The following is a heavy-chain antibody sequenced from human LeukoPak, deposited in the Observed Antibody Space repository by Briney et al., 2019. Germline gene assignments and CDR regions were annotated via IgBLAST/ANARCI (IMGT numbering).Heavy chain of an antibody. CDR1: GFTFSSYW. CDR3: ARDSAAAGTSEYFQH. V-gene: IGHV3-7*01. D-gene: IGHD6-13*01. J-gene: IGHJ1*01. Sequence: GGSLRLSCAASGFTFSSYWMSWVRQAPGKGLEWVANIKQDGSEKYYADSVKGRFTISRDNSKNTLYLQMNSLRAEDTAVYYCARDSAAAGTSEYFQHWGQGTLVTVSS. CDR2: IKQDGSEK.